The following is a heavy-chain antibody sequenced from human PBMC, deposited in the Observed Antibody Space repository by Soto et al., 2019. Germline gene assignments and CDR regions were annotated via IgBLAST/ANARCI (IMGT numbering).Heavy chain of an antibody. V-gene: IGHV3-23*01. Sequence: GGSLRLSCAASGFTFSTYVMHWVRQAPGKGLEWVSAISGSGGSTYYADSVRGRFTISKDNSKNTLYLQMSSLRDEDTAIYYCAKDAIYNDGLWLMDSWGQGTLVTVSS. J-gene: IGHJ5*02. CDR2: ISGSGGST. CDR3: AKDAIYNDGLWLMDS. D-gene: IGHD2-21*01. CDR1: GFTFSTYV.